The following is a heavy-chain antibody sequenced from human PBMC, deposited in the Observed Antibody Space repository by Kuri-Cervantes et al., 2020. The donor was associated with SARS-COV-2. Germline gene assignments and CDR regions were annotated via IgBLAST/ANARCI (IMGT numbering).Heavy chain of an antibody. V-gene: IGHV3-30*04. D-gene: IGHD1-26*01. CDR2: ISYDGSNK. J-gene: IGHJ4*02. CDR1: GFTFSSYA. Sequence: GESLKISCAASGFTFSSYAMHWVRQAPGKGLEWVAVISYDGSNKYYPDSVKGRFTISRVNSKDTLYLQMNSLRAEDTAVYYCAKDSGWELLRLDYWGQGTLVTVSS. CDR3: AKDSGWELLRLDY.